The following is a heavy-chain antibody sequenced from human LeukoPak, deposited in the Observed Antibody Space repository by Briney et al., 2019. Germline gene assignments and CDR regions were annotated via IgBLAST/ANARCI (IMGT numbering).Heavy chain of an antibody. V-gene: IGHV3-53*04. CDR2: IYSGGST. CDR1: GFTFSSYA. CDR3: ASETLYCSGGSCYSGGYYYYGMDV. D-gene: IGHD2-15*01. Sequence: GGSLRLSCAASGFTFSSYAMSWVRQAPGKGLEWVSVIYSGGSTYYADSVKGRFTISRHNSKNTLYLQMNSLRAEDTAVYYCASETLYCSGGSCYSGGYYYYGMDVWGQGTTVTVSS. J-gene: IGHJ6*02.